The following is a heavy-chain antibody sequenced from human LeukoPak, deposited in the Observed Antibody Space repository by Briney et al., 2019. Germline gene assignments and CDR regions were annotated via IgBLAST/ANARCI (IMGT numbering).Heavy chain of an antibody. CDR3: ARGAAAAYLFDY. CDR2: ISYDGGNK. V-gene: IGHV3-30*04. D-gene: IGHD6-13*01. J-gene: IGHJ4*02. CDR1: GFTLSSYA. Sequence: GGSLRLSCAASGFTLSSYAMHWVRQAPGKGLEWVAVISYDGGNKYYADSVKGRFTISRDNSKNTLYLQMNSLRAEDTAVYYCARGAAAAYLFDYWGQGTLVTVSS.